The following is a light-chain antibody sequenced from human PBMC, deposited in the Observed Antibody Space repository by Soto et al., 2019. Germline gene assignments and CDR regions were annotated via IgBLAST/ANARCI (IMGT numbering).Light chain of an antibody. Sequence: EIVLTQSPGTLSLSPGEGATLSCRASQSVSSSYLAWYQQKPGQPPRLLIYGASSRATGIPDRFSGSGSGTDFTLTIRKLEPEDFAIYYCQQYGSSPPVYTFGQGTKLEIK. V-gene: IGKV3-20*01. J-gene: IGKJ2*01. CDR1: QSVSSSY. CDR2: GAS. CDR3: QQYGSSPPVYT.